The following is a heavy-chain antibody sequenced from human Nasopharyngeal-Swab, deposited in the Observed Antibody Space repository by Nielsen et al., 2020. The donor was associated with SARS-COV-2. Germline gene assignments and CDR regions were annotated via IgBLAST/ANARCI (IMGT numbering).Heavy chain of an antibody. CDR1: GGSISSSSYY. CDR2: IYYSGST. D-gene: IGHD5-12*01. J-gene: IGHJ5*02. V-gene: IGHV4-39*01. CDR3: ARQIWLRFSWFDP. Sequence: SETLSLTCTVSGGSISSSSYYWCWIRQPPGKGLEWIVSIYYSGSTYYNPSLKSRVTISVDTSKNQFSLKLSSVTAADTAVYYCARQIWLRFSWFDPWGQGTLVTVSS.